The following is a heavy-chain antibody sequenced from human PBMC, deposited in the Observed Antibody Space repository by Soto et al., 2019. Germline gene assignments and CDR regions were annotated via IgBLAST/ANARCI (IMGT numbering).Heavy chain of an antibody. J-gene: IGHJ4*02. V-gene: IGHV1-24*01. CDR1: GYTLTELS. D-gene: IGHD6-19*01. Sequence: AASVKVSCKVSGYTLTELSMHWVRQAPGKGLEWMGGFDPEDGETIYAQKFQGRVTMTEDTSTDTAYMELSSLRSEDTAVYYCATYGYSSGRNFDYWGQGTLVTVSS. CDR3: ATYGYSSGRNFDY. CDR2: FDPEDGET.